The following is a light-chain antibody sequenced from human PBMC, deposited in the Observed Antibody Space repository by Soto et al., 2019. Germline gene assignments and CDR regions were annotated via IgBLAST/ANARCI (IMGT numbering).Light chain of an antibody. CDR2: DAS. Sequence: DIQMTQSPSILSAIVGDRVTITCRASQSISSWLAWYQQKPGKAPKLLIYDASNLESGVPSRFSGSGSGTEFTLTISSLQPDDFATYYCQQYNSYRGTFGQGTKVDIK. V-gene: IGKV1-5*01. CDR1: QSISSW. CDR3: QQYNSYRGT. J-gene: IGKJ1*01.